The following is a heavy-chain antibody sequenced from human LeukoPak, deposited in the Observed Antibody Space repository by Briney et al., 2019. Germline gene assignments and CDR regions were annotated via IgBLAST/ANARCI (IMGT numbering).Heavy chain of an antibody. D-gene: IGHD6-13*01. J-gene: IGHJ4*02. CDR3: ARGVAAAGTTHFDY. Sequence: ASVKVSCKASGYTFTSYGISWVRQAPGQGLEWMGWISAYNGNTNYAQKLQGRVTMTTDTSTSTAYMELSRLRSDDTAVYYCARGVAAAGTTHFDYWGQGTLVTVSS. V-gene: IGHV1-18*01. CDR2: ISAYNGNT. CDR1: GYTFTSYG.